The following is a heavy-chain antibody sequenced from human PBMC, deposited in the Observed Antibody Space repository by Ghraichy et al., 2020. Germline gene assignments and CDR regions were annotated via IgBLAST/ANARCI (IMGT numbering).Heavy chain of an antibody. CDR3: ARDPTTVTTNYFDY. D-gene: IGHD4-17*01. V-gene: IGHV3-7*03. Sequence: NIKQDGSEKYYVDSVKGRFTISRDNAKNSLYLQMNSLRAEDTAVYYCARDPTTVTTNYFDYWGQGTLATISS. J-gene: IGHJ4*02. CDR2: IKQDGSEK.